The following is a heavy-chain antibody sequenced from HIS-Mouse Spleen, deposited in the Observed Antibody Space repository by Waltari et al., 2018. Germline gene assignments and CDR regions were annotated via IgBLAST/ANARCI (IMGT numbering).Heavy chain of an antibody. CDR2: ISYDGSNK. J-gene: IGHJ4*02. D-gene: IGHD1-20*01. Sequence: QVQLVESGGGVVQPGRSLRLSCAASGFPFSCYAMDGVRQAPGKGLEWVAVISYDGSNKYYADSVKGRFTISRDNSKNTLYLQMNSLRAEDTAVYYCARDHRNNWAIRDWGQGTLVTVSS. CDR1: GFPFSCYA. CDR3: ARDHRNNWAIRD. V-gene: IGHV3-30-3*01.